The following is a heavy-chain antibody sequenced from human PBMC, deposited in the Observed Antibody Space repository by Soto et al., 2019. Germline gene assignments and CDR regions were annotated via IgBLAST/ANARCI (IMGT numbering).Heavy chain of an antibody. D-gene: IGHD2-2*01. Sequence: QVQLVQSGAEVKKPGASVKVSCKASGYTFTSYDINWVRQATGQGLEWMGWMNPNSGNTGYAQKFQGRVTMTRNTSISTAYMELSSLRSEDTAVYYCARNWRVVVVPAAIYYYYYMDVWGKGTTVTVSS. CDR2: MNPNSGNT. CDR3: ARNWRVVVVPAAIYYYYYMDV. V-gene: IGHV1-8*01. CDR1: GYTFTSYD. J-gene: IGHJ6*03.